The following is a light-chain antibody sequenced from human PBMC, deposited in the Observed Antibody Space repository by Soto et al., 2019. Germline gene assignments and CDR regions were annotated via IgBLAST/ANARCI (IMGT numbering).Light chain of an antibody. CDR3: HQTRSVPYT. Sequence: DIQMTQSPSSLSASVGDTVTITCRASQDIADSLNWSQQKPGKAPNLLIFAASNLQTGVPSRFSGSGSGTDFTLTINNLHPGDSATYYCHQTRSVPYTFGQGTKLEI. V-gene: IGKV1-39*01. J-gene: IGKJ2*01. CDR2: AAS. CDR1: QDIADS.